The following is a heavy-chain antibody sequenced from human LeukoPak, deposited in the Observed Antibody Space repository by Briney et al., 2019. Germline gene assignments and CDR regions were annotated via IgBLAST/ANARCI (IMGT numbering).Heavy chain of an antibody. CDR2: INRDGSST. CDR3: ARGSGNEPFDY. CDR1: GFTFSSHW. V-gene: IGHV3-74*01. D-gene: IGHD5-12*01. J-gene: IGHJ4*02. Sequence: PGGSLRLSCAASGFTFSSHWIHWVRQAPGKGPVWVSGINRDGSSTSYADSVKGRFTISRDNAKNTLYLQMNSLRAEDTAVYYCARGSGNEPFDYWGQGTLVTVSS.